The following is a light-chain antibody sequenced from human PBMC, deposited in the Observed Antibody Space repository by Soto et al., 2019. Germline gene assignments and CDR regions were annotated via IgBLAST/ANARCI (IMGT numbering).Light chain of an antibody. J-gene: IGLJ2*01. CDR2: DVS. CDR1: SSDVGGYNY. V-gene: IGLV2-14*03. CDR3: SSYTSSSTVV. Sequence: QSALTQPASVSGSPGQSITIPCTGTSSDVGGYNYVSWYQHHPGKAPKLMIYDVSNRPSGVSNRFSGSKSGNTASLTISGLQAEDEAAYYCSSYTSSSTVVFGGGTKLTVL.